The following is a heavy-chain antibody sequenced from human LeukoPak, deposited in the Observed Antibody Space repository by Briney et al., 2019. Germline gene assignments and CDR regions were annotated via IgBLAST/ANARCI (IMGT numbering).Heavy chain of an antibody. Sequence: GASVKVSCKASGGTFSSYAISWVRQAPGQGLEWMGGIIPIFATANYAQKFQGRVTITADESTSTAYMELSSLRSEDTAVYYCARSGSVRGVMYYWGQGTLVTVSS. J-gene: IGHJ4*02. V-gene: IGHV1-69*13. D-gene: IGHD3-10*01. CDR1: GGTFSSYA. CDR3: ARSGSVRGVMYY. CDR2: IIPIFATA.